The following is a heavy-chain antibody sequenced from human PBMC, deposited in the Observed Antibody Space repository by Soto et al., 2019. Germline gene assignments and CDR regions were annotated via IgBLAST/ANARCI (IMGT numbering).Heavy chain of an antibody. Sequence: SETLSLTCSVYGGSFSGYYWSWIRQPPGKGLEWIGEINHSGSTNYNPSLKSRVTISVDTSKNQFSLKLSSVTAADTAVYYCARGKSKLVGAPRNWVEPWGHGSLVT. CDR3: ARGKSKLVGAPRNWVEP. CDR2: INHSGST. J-gene: IGHJ5*02. V-gene: IGHV4-34*01. CDR1: GGSFSGYY. D-gene: IGHD1-26*01.